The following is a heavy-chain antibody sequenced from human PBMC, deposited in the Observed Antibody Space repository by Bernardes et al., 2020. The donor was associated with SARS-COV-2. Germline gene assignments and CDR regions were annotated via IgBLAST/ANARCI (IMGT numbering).Heavy chain of an antibody. J-gene: IGHJ6*03. Sequence: GGSLRLSCAASGFTFSSYAMSWVRQAPGKGLEWVSAISGSGGSTYYADSVKGRFTISRDNSKNTLYLQMNSLRAEDTAVYYCAKAEGKYCSSTSCYYYYYMDVWGKGTTVTVSS. D-gene: IGHD2-2*01. CDR3: AKAEGKYCSSTSCYYYYYMDV. V-gene: IGHV3-23*01. CDR2: ISGSGGST. CDR1: GFTFSSYA.